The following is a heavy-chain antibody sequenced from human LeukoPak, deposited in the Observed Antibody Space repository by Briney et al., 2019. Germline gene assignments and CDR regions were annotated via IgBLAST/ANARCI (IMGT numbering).Heavy chain of an antibody. Sequence: SETLSLTCAVYGGSFSGYYWSWIRQPPGKGLEWIGQYNHSGSTNYNPSRKSRVAISVDTSKDQFSLKLSSVTAADTAVYYCARGSSPPAARGLFDYWGQGTPVTVSS. CDR1: GGSFSGYY. V-gene: IGHV4-34*01. CDR2: YNHSGST. D-gene: IGHD2-2*01. J-gene: IGHJ4*02. CDR3: ARGSSPPAARGLFDY.